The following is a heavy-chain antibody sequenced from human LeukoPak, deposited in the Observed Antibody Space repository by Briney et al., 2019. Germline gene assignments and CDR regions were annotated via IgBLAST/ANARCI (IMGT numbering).Heavy chain of an antibody. V-gene: IGHV3-48*01. CDR2: ISSSSDTI. D-gene: IGHD3-3*01. CDR1: GFTFSSYG. J-gene: IGHJ4*02. CDR3: ARFTYYDFWSYGGTFDY. Sequence: GGSLRLSCAASGFTFSSYGMNWVRQAPGKGLEWVSYISSSSDTIYYADSVKGRFTISRDNAKNSLYLQMNSLRAEDTAVYYCARFTYYDFWSYGGTFDYWGQGTLVTVSS.